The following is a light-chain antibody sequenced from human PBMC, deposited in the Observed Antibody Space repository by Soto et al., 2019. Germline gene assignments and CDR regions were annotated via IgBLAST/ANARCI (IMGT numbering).Light chain of an antibody. J-gene: IGKJ1*01. CDR3: QQSDDSPTWT. CDR1: QSVSSSS. V-gene: IGKV3-20*01. Sequence: EIVLTQSPGTLSLSPGERATLSCRASQSVSSSSLAWYQQKPGQAPRLLIYATSSRSTGIPDRFSGSGSGTDFTLTISRLEPEDFAVYYCQQSDDSPTWTFGQGTKVEIK. CDR2: ATS.